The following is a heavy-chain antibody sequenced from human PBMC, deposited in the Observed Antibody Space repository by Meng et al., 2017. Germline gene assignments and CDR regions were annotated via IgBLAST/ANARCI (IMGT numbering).Heavy chain of an antibody. CDR3: ARDFTVTTVV. D-gene: IGHD4-17*01. CDR1: GFTFGSYL. J-gene: IGHJ4*02. V-gene: IGHV3-74*01. CDR2: INRDGSST. Sequence: LEEAGGSLVRPGVSLSFSCAASGFTFGSYLMHWLRQAPGKGRVWVSRINRDGSSTSYADSVKGRFTISRDNAKNTLYLQMNSLRAEDTAVYYCARDFTVTTVVWGQGTLVTVSS.